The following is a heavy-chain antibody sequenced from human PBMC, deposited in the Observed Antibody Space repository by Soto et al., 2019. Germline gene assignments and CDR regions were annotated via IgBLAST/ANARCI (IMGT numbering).Heavy chain of an antibody. V-gene: IGHV3-33*01. J-gene: IGHJ4*02. D-gene: IGHD2-15*01. CDR1: GFSFSSYG. CDR3: ARDSKYCSGGSCYGSGYFDY. Sequence: GGSLRLSRGAAGFSFSSYGLHWVRQAPGKGLEWVAVIWYDGSNKYYADSVKGRFTISRNNSKNTLYLQMNSLRAEDTAVYYCARDSKYCSGGSCYGSGYFDYWGQGTLVTVSS. CDR2: IWYDGSNK.